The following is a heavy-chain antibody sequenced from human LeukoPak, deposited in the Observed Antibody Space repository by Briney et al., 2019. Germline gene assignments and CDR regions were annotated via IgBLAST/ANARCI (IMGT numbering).Heavy chain of an antibody. Sequence: GGSLRLSCAASGFSFDDRGMIWVRQAPGKGLEWVSGITWNGGRIGYADSVKGRFTISRDNAKNFLYLQMNSLRAEDTALYHCVRDISYGGFDIWGQGTMVTVSS. CDR2: ITWNGGRI. D-gene: IGHD4-23*01. CDR1: GFSFDDRG. J-gene: IGHJ3*02. CDR3: VRDISYGGFDI. V-gene: IGHV3-20*01.